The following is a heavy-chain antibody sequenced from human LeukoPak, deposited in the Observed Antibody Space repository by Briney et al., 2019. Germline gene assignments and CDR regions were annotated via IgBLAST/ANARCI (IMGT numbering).Heavy chain of an antibody. CDR1: GYTFTSYG. V-gene: IGHV1-18*01. J-gene: IGHJ4*02. Sequence: ASVKVSCKASGYTFTSYGISWVRQAPGQGLEWMGWISAHNGNTNYAQKLQGRVTMTTDTSTSTAYMELRSLRSDDTAVYYCAGLPNQYSSYDYWGQGTLVTVSS. CDR3: AGLPNQYSSYDY. CDR2: ISAHNGNT. D-gene: IGHD6-6*01.